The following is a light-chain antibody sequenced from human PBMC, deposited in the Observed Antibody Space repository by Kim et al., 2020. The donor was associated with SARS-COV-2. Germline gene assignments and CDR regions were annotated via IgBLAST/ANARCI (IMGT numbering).Light chain of an antibody. V-gene: IGKV1-39*01. CDR2: AAT. CDR3: HQTYRTHPS. Sequence: DIQMTQSPSSLSASVGDRVTITCRSNESIGCFLNWYQQRPGTAPKLLMYAATTMQSGAPFRFSGSKSETEFTLTISSLQPEDFATYFCHQTYRTHPSFGQGTKLKI. J-gene: IGKJ2*03. CDR1: ESIGCF.